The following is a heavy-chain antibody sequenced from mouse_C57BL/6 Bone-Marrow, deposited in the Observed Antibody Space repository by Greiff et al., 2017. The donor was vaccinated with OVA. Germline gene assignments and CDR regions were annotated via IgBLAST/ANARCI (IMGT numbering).Heavy chain of an antibody. CDR3: ARSDYYGSTCYAMDY. Sequence: EVKLVESGGGLVKPGGSLKLSCAASGFTFSDYGMHWVRQAPEKGLEWVAYISSGSSTIYYADTVKGRFTISRDNAKNTLFLQMTSLRSEDTAMYYCARSDYYGSTCYAMDYWGQGTSVTVSS. V-gene: IGHV5-17*01. D-gene: IGHD1-1*01. CDR1: GFTFSDYG. CDR2: ISSGSSTI. J-gene: IGHJ4*01.